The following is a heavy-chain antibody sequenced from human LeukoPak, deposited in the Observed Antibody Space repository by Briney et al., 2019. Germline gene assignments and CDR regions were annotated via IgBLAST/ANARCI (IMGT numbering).Heavy chain of an antibody. D-gene: IGHD6-13*01. J-gene: IGHJ6*03. CDR2: IYYSGST. CDR1: GGSISSSSYY. V-gene: IGHV4-39*07. Sequence: PSETLSLTCTVSGGSISSSSYYWGWIRQPPGKGLEWIGSIYYSGSTYYNPSLKSRVTISVDTSKNQFSLKLSSVTAADTAVYYCARESYSSSFAANYYYYYMDVWGKGTTVTVSS. CDR3: ARESYSSSFAANYYYYYMDV.